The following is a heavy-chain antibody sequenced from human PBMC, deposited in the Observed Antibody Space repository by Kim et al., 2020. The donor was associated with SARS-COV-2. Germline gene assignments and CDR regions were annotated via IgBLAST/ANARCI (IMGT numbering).Heavy chain of an antibody. J-gene: IGHJ4*02. V-gene: IGHV4-39*01. CDR2: IYYSGST. D-gene: IGHD3-10*01. Sequence: SETLSLTCTVSGGSISSSSYYWGWIRQPPGKGLEWIGSIYYSGSTYYNPSLKSRVTISVDTSKNQFSLKLSSVTAADTAVYYCARRSVWFGEPYIDYWGQGTLVTGPS. CDR1: GGSISSSSYY. CDR3: ARRSVWFGEPYIDY.